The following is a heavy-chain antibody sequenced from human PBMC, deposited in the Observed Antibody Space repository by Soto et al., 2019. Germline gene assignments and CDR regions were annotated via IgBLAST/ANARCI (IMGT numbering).Heavy chain of an antibody. CDR1: GGFPSRSSYF. J-gene: IGHJ6*02. Sequence: VSGGFPSRSSYFVGCLLQPPGKGLEWIGSIYYSGSTYYNPSLKSRVTISVDTSKNQFSLKLSSVTAADTAVYYCARAGYSSGWFHYGMDVWGQGTTVT. CDR3: ARAGYSSGWFHYGMDV. CDR2: IYYSGST. D-gene: IGHD6-19*01. V-gene: IGHV4-39*01.